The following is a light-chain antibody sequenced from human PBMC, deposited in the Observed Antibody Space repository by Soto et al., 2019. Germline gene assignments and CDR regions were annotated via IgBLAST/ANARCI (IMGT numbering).Light chain of an antibody. CDR1: QILLHSNGYNY. J-gene: IGKJ1*01. CDR3: MQPLQSWK. V-gene: IGKV2-28*01. CDR2: LGS. Sequence: DVVITHSPLSLPVTLVHPASISFMSSQILLHSNGYNYLDWYLQKPGQSPQLLIYLGSNRASGVPDRFSGSGSGTDFTLKISRVEAEDVGVYYCMQPLQSWKFGQGTKVDIK.